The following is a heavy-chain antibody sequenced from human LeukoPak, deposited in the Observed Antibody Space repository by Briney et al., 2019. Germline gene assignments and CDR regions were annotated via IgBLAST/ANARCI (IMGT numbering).Heavy chain of an antibody. D-gene: IGHD3-3*01. J-gene: IGHJ4*02. CDR2: LSAYNGNT. CDR3: ARVDYEFWSGYSKYDDY. Sequence: VASVKVSCKASGYTFTSYGISWVRQAPGQGLGWMGWLSAYNGNTNDAQKLQGRATMTTDTSTSTAYMELRSLRSDDTAVYYCARVDYEFWSGYSKYDDYWGQGTLVTVSS. CDR1: GYTFTSYG. V-gene: IGHV1-18*01.